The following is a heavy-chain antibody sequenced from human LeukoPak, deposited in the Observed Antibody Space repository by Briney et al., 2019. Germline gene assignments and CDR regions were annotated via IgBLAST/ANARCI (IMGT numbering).Heavy chain of an antibody. CDR2: ISGSGGST. D-gene: IGHD2-15*01. J-gene: IGHJ6*02. Sequence: PGGSLRLSCAASGFTFSNAWMSWVRQAPGKGLEWVSAISGSGGSTYYADSVKGRFTISRDNSKNTLYLQMNSLRAEDTAVYYCAKSGYCSGGSCHDPWGDYGMDVWGQGTTVTVSS. CDR3: AKSGYCSGGSCHDPWGDYGMDV. V-gene: IGHV3-23*01. CDR1: GFTFSNAW.